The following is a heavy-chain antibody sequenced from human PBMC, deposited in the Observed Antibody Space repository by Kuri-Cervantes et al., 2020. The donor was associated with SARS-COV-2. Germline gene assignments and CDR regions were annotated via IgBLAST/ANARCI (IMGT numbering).Heavy chain of an antibody. CDR3: ARQMMSSITIFGVVITRNWFDP. D-gene: IGHD3-3*01. CDR1: GGSISSSSYY. J-gene: IGHJ5*02. Sequence: GSLRLSCTVSGGSISSSSYYWGWIRQPPGEGLEWIGSIYYSGSTYYNPSLKSRVTISVDTSKNQFSLKLSPVTAADTAVYYCARQMMSSITIFGVVITRNWFDPWGQGTLVTVSS. CDR2: IYYSGST. V-gene: IGHV4-39*01.